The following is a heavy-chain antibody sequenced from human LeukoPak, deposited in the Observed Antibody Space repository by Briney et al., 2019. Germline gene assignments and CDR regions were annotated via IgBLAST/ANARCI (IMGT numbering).Heavy chain of an antibody. V-gene: IGHV3-21*04. CDR2: ISSSSSYI. D-gene: IGHD3-22*01. CDR3: ARERIDYDSSGYLNWFDP. CDR1: GFTFSSYS. Sequence: GGSLRLSCAASGFTFSSYSMNWVRQAPGKGLEWVSSISSSSSYIYYADSVKGRFTISRVNAKNSLYLQMNSLRAEDTAVYYCARERIDYDSSGYLNWFDPWGQGTLVTVSS. J-gene: IGHJ5*02.